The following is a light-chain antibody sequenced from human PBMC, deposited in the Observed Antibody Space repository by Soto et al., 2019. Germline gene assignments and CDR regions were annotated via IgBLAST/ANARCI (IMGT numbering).Light chain of an antibody. CDR1: QSVSSY. CDR2: DAS. J-gene: IGKJ5*01. V-gene: IGKV3-11*01. Sequence: EIVLTQAPATMALYPGERASVCWTASQSVSSYLAWYQPKPGQAPRLLIYDASNRATGIPARFSGSGSGTDFTLTIRSLEPEDLAVYYCQQSSNWPSITVGQGTQLEIK. CDR3: QQSSNWPSIT.